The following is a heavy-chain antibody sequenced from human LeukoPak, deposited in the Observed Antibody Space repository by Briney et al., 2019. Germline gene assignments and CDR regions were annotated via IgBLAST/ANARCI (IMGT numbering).Heavy chain of an antibody. D-gene: IGHD2-2*01. CDR2: ISAYNGNT. CDR3: ARVPIGGYCSSTSCDEDWFDP. V-gene: IGHV1-18*01. Sequence: VASVKVSCKASGYTFTSYGISWVRQAPGQGLEWMGWISAYNGNTNYAQKLQGRVTMTTDTSTSTAYMELRSLRSDDTAVYYCARVPIGGYCSSTSCDEDWFDPWGQGTLVTVSS. CDR1: GYTFTSYG. J-gene: IGHJ5*02.